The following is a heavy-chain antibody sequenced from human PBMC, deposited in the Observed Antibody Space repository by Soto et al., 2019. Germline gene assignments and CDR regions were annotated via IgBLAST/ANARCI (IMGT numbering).Heavy chain of an antibody. D-gene: IGHD5-18*01. Sequence: GSSVKVSCKASGGTFSSYAISWVRQAPGQGLEWMGGIIPIFGTANYAQKFQGRVTITADESTSTAYMELSSLRSEDTAVYYCARGLSFGYSYGPFDYWGQGTLVTLSS. J-gene: IGHJ4*02. V-gene: IGHV1-69*13. CDR1: GGTFSSYA. CDR2: IIPIFGTA. CDR3: ARGLSFGYSYGPFDY.